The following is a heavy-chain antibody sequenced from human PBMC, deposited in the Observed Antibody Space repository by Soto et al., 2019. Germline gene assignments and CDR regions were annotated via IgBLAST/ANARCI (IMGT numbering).Heavy chain of an antibody. CDR3: ARESEDLTSNFDY. CDR1: GFTFTRYS. Sequence: GGSLRLSCAASGFTFTRYSMNWVRQAPGKGLEWVSSISSTTNYIYYTDSMKGRFTVSRDNAKNSVYLEMNSLSAEDTAVYYCARESEDLTSNFDYWGQGTLVTVS. V-gene: IGHV3-21*01. J-gene: IGHJ4*02. CDR2: ISSTTNYI.